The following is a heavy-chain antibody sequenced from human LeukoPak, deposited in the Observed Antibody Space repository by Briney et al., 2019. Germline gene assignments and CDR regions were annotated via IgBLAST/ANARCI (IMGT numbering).Heavy chain of an antibody. Sequence: QPGGSLRLSCAASGFTFSSYAMSWVRQAPGKGLEWVSAISGSGGSTYYADSVKGRFTISRDNSKNTLYLQMNSLRAEDTAVYYCASVTLKYGGRTWDYFDYWGQGTLVTVSS. J-gene: IGHJ4*02. CDR2: ISGSGGST. V-gene: IGHV3-23*01. CDR3: ASVTLKYGGRTWDYFDY. D-gene: IGHD4-23*01. CDR1: GFTFSSYA.